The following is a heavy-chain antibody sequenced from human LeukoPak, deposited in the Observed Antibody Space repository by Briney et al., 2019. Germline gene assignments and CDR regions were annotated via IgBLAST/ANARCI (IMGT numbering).Heavy chain of an antibody. J-gene: IGHJ4*02. D-gene: IGHD6-6*01. CDR1: GGTFSSYA. CDR3: ARVSSIAARHDKRIFDY. V-gene: IGHV1-69*05. Sequence: GASVKVSCKASGGTFSSYAISWVRQAPGQGLEWMGGIIPISGTANYAQKFQGRVTITTDESTSTAYMELSSLRSEDTAVYYCARVSSIAARHDKRIFDYWGQGTLVTVSS. CDR2: IIPISGTA.